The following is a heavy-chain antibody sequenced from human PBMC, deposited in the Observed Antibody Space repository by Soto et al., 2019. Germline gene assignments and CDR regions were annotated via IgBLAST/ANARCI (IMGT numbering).Heavy chain of an antibody. CDR2: LVVGSGNT. J-gene: IGHJ4*02. D-gene: IGHD5-18*01. CDR1: GFMFTSSA. Sequence: GASVKVSCKTSGFMFTSSAVQWVRQARGQRLEWIGWLVVGSGNTHYAQHFQERVTLTRDMSTSTAYMELSSLRSEDTAVYYCAADKGDSYGYGNYWGQGTLVTVSS. V-gene: IGHV1-58*01. CDR3: AADKGDSYGYGNY.